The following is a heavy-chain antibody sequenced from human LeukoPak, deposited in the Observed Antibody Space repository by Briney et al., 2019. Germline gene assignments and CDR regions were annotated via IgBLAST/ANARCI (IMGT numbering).Heavy chain of an antibody. J-gene: IGHJ3*02. D-gene: IGHD2-15*01. V-gene: IGHV3-30-3*01. CDR2: ISYDGSNK. Sequence: GGSLRLSCAASGFTFSSYAMHWVRQAPGKGLEWVAVISYDGSNKYYADSVKGRFTISRDNSKNTLYLQMNSLRAEGTAVYYCAGDAPFLMTPDAFDIWGQGTMVTVSS. CDR3: AGDAPFLMTPDAFDI. CDR1: GFTFSSYA.